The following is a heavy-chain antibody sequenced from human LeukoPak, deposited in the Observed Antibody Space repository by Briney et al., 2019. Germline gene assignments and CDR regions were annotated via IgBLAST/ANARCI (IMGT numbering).Heavy chain of an antibody. Sequence: GGSLRLSCAASGFTVSSNYMSWVRQAPGKGLEWVSVIYSGGRTYYADSVKGRFTISRDNSKNTLYLQMNSLRAEDTAVYYCARDRSSGWYDAFDIWGQGRMVTVSS. CDR2: IYSGGRT. D-gene: IGHD6-19*01. CDR1: GFTVSSNY. V-gene: IGHV3-53*01. CDR3: ARDRSSGWYDAFDI. J-gene: IGHJ3*02.